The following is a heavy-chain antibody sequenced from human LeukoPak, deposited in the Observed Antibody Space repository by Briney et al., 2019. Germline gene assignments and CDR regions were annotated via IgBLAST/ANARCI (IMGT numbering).Heavy chain of an antibody. Sequence: ASVKVSCKASGYTFTSYDINWVRQATGQGLEWMGWMNPNSGNTGYAQKFQGRVTMTRNTSISTAYMELSSLRSEDTAVYYCAKDSHSIYNWFDPWGQGTLVTVSS. CDR3: AKDSHSIYNWFDP. CDR2: MNPNSGNT. V-gene: IGHV1-8*01. CDR1: GYTFTSYD. J-gene: IGHJ5*02.